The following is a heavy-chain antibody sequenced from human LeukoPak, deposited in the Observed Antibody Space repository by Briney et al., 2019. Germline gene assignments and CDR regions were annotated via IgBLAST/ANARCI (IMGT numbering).Heavy chain of an antibody. CDR2: IYTSGTT. V-gene: IGHV4-4*07. D-gene: IGHD6-6*01. Sequence: PSETLSLTCTVSGDSISSYYWTWIRQPAGKGLDWIGRIYTSGTTNYNPSLKSRVTISVDKSKNQFSLNLSSVTAADTAVYYCARDRPNLDGILAYWGQGTVVTVSS. J-gene: IGHJ4*02. CDR3: ARDRPNLDGILAY. CDR1: GDSISSYY.